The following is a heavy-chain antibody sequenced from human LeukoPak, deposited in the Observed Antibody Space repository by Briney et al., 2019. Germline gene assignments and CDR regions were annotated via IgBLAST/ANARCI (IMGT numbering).Heavy chain of an antibody. J-gene: IGHJ4*02. D-gene: IGHD5-18*01. CDR1: GFTFDDYA. Sequence: PGGSLRLSCAASGFTFDDYAMHWVRQAPGKGLEWVSLISGDGGSTYYADSVKGRFTISRDNSRNSQYLQMNSLRTEDTALYYCAKSGQLWSPADYWGQGTLVTVSS. CDR2: ISGDGGST. CDR3: AKSGQLWSPADY. V-gene: IGHV3-43*02.